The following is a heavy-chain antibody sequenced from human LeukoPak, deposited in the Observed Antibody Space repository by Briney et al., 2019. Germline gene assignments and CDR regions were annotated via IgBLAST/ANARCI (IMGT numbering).Heavy chain of an antibody. CDR3: ARDLVDGVGAPGAY. J-gene: IGHJ4*02. Sequence: ASVKVSCKASGGTFISYAISWVRQAPGQGLEWMGRIIPIFGTADYAQKFQGRVTITTDTSTSTAYMELRSLRSDDTAVFYCARDLVDGVGAPGAYWGQGALVTAS. V-gene: IGHV1-69*05. CDR2: IIPIFGTA. CDR1: GGTFISYA. D-gene: IGHD1-26*01.